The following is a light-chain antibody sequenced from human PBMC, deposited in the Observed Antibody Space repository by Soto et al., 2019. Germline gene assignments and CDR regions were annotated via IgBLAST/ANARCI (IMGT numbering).Light chain of an antibody. Sequence: DIQMTHSPSSLYASXGARVTITXXXSQSISSYLSWYQKKPGKAPKLLIYVVSTLQPGVPSRFSGSGSGTDFTLTISSLQPDDFATYYCQQYNSYSPWTFGQGTKVDNK. V-gene: IGKV1-39*01. J-gene: IGKJ1*01. CDR1: QSISSY. CDR2: VVS. CDR3: QQYNSYSPWT.